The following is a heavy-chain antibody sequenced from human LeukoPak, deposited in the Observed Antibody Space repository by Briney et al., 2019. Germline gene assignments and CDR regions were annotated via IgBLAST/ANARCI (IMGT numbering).Heavy chain of an antibody. CDR2: IYSGGST. CDR1: GFTFSSYA. CDR3: ARDNVAVAGTYYYDSSGYLDY. D-gene: IGHD3-22*01. J-gene: IGHJ4*02. V-gene: IGHV3-66*01. Sequence: GGSLRLSCAASGFTFSSYAMSWVRQAPGKGLEWVSVIYSGGSTYYADSVKGRFTISRDNSKNTLYLQMNSLRAEDTAVYYCARDNVAVAGTYYYDSSGYLDYWGQGTLVTVSS.